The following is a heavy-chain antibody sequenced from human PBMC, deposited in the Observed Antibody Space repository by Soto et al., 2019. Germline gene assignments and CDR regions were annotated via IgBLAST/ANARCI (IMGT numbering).Heavy chain of an antibody. CDR3: SGERQLVVRGDGPFDY. CDR1: GGSISSSSYY. J-gene: IGHJ4*02. V-gene: IGHV4-39*01. D-gene: IGHD6-13*01. Sequence: PSETLSLTCTVSGGSISSSSYYWGWIRQPPGKGLEWIGRIYYSGSTYYNPSLKSRVTISVDTSKNQFSLKLGSVTAADTAVYYCSGERQLVVRGDGPFDYWGQGTLVTVSS. CDR2: IYYSGST.